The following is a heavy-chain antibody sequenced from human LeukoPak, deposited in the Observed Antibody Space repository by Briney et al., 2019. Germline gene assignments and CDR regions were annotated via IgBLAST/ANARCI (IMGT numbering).Heavy chain of an antibody. Sequence: PSQTLSLTCTVSGDSFNVNHYYWSWIRQPAGEELQYIGRIYTNGNINYNPSLKSRVSISLDTSKNQFSLNLTSVTAADTAVYYCARIPGPWGQGTLVTVSS. CDR2: IYTNGNI. CDR1: GDSFNVNHYY. V-gene: IGHV4-61*02. J-gene: IGHJ5*02. CDR3: ARIPGP. D-gene: IGHD2-21*01.